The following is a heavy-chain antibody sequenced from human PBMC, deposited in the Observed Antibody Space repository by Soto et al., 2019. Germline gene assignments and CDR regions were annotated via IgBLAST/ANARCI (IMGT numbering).Heavy chain of an antibody. D-gene: IGHD2-2*01. CDR1: GFTFSSYG. J-gene: IGHJ4*02. CDR3: AKDCFSFSLSCYGY. CDR2: ISYDGSNK. V-gene: IGHV3-30*18. Sequence: HPGGSLRLSCAASGFTFSSYGMHWVRQAPGKGLEWVAVISYDGSNKYYADSVKGRFTISRDNSKNTLYLQMNSLRAEDTAVYYCAKDCFSFSLSCYGYWGQGTLVTVSS.